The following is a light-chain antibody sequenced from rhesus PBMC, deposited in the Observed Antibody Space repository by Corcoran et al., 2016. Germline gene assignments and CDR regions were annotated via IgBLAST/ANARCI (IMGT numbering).Light chain of an antibody. Sequence: QAAPTQSPSVSGSPGQSVTISCTGSSSDIGGYNRVSCYQQHPGKAPQLMIYAVSKRPSGVSDRLSGSEAGNTASLTISGLQAEDEADYYCSSYASSSTYIFGAGTRLTV. CDR1: SSDIGGYNR. J-gene: IGLJ1*01. CDR3: SSYASSSTYI. V-gene: IGLV2-13*03. CDR2: AVS.